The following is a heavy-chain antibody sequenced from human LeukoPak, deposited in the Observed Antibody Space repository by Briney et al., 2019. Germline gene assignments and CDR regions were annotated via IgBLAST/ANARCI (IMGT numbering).Heavy chain of an antibody. V-gene: IGHV3-30-3*01. J-gene: IGHJ4*02. CDR2: ISYDGSNK. D-gene: IGHD6-19*01. Sequence: PGGSLRLSCAASGFTFSSYAMHWVRQAPGKGLEWVAVISYDGSNKYYADSVKGRFTISRDNSKNTLYLQMNSLRAEDTAVYYCARMYSSGWYPFDYWGQGTLVTVSS. CDR3: ARMYSSGWYPFDY. CDR1: GFTFSSYA.